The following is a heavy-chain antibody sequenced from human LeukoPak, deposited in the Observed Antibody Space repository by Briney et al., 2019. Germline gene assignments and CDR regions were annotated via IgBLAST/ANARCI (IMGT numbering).Heavy chain of an antibody. CDR2: ISSTGSTI. J-gene: IGHJ4*02. Sequence: YPGGSLRLSCAASGFTFSSYEMNWVRQAPGKGLEWVSYISSTGSTIYYADSVKGRFTISRDNAKNSLFLQMNSLRAEDTAVYYCARGPGRDAYNFVSYWGQGTLVTVSS. V-gene: IGHV3-48*03. CDR1: GFTFSSYE. CDR3: ARGPGRDAYNFVSY. D-gene: IGHD5-24*01.